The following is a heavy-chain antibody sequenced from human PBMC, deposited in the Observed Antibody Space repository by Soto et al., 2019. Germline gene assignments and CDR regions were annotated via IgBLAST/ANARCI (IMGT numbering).Heavy chain of an antibody. CDR1: GGSISSSSYY. CDR2: MHYRGST. V-gene: IGHV4-39*01. D-gene: IGHD6-19*01. J-gene: IGHJ4*02. Sequence: SETLSLTCTVSGGSISSSSYYWGWIRQPPGKGLEWIGSMHYRGSTYYKPSLKSRVTISVDTSKNQFSLKLSSVTAADTAVYYCARHGGQWLANFDHWGQGTLVTVSS. CDR3: ARHGGQWLANFDH.